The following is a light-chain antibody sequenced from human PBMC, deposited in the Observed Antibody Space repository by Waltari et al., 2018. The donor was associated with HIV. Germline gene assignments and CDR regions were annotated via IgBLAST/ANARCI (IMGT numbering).Light chain of an antibody. CDR2: KNN. J-gene: IGLJ1*01. CDR3: AAWDDSLSGYV. Sequence: QSVLTQSPSASATPGQRVTISCSGSSPNIGSNTVNWYQQLPGLAPKLLIYKNNQRPSGVPDRFSGSKSGTSASLAVSGLQSDDEADYYCAAWDDSLSGYVFGTGTKVTVL. CDR1: SPNIGSNT. V-gene: IGLV1-44*01.